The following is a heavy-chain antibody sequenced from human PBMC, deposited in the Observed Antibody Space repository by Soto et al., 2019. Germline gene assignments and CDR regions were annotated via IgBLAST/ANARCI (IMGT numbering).Heavy chain of an antibody. Sequence: PGGSLRLSCAASGFTFSSYAMSWVRQAPGKGLEWVSAISGSGGSTYYADSVKGRFTISRDNSKNTLYLQMNSLRAEDTAVYYCAKDSVAGTHHLSDFWGQGSTVIVSS. D-gene: IGHD6-19*01. J-gene: IGHJ6*02. V-gene: IGHV3-23*01. CDR2: ISGSGGST. CDR1: GFTFSSYA. CDR3: AKDSVAGTHHLSDF.